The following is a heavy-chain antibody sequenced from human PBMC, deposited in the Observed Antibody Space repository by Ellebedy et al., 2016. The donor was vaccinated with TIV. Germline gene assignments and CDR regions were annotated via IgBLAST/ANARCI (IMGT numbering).Heavy chain of an antibody. CDR2: IKEDGSEA. CDR3: ARAGGRHSTGSGFY. CDR1: GFTFSGYG. D-gene: IGHD2-2*01. V-gene: IGHV3-7*03. Sequence: PGGSLRLSCAASGFTFSGYGMSWVRQAPGKGLEWVANIKEDGSEAYYVDSVKGRFTISRDNAKNSLYLQMSNLRAEETAVFYCARAGGRHSTGSGFYWGQGTRVTVST. J-gene: IGHJ4*02.